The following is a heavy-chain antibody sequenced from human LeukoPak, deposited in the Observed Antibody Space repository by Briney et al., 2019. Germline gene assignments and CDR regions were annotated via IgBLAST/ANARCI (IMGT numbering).Heavy chain of an antibody. CDR2: IYTSGST. J-gene: IGHJ4*02. CDR1: GGSISSGSYY. V-gene: IGHV4-61*02. D-gene: IGHD5-12*01. CDR3: ARGWLRDNFDY. Sequence: KSSETLSLTCTVSGGSISSGSYYWSWIRQPAGKGLEWIGRIYTSGSTNYNPSLKSRVTISVDTSENQFSLKLSSVTAADTAVYYCARGWLRDNFDYWGQGTLVTVSS.